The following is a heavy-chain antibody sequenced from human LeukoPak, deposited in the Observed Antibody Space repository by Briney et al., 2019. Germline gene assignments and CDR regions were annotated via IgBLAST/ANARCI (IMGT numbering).Heavy chain of an antibody. CDR3: ASPLEAVAGTPLGMDV. CDR1: GYTFTGYY. D-gene: IGHD6-19*01. Sequence: ASVKVSCKASGYTFTGYYMHWVRQAPGQGLEWMGWINPNSGGTNYAQEFQGRVTMTRDTSISTAYMELSRLRSDDTAVYYCASPLEAVAGTPLGMDVWGQGTTVTVSS. CDR2: INPNSGGT. J-gene: IGHJ6*02. V-gene: IGHV1-2*02.